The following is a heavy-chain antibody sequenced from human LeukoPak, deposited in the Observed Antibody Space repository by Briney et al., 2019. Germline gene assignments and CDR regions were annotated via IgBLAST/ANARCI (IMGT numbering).Heavy chain of an antibody. CDR1: GFTFSSYG. Sequence: GGSLRLSCAASGFTFSSYGMHWVRQAPGKGLEWVANIKQDGSEKYYVDSVKGRFTISRDNAKNSLYLQMNSLRAEDTAAYYCARDLSGGSCWFDPWGQGTLVTVSS. CDR2: IKQDGSEK. CDR3: ARDLSGGSCWFDP. V-gene: IGHV3-7*01. J-gene: IGHJ5*02. D-gene: IGHD2-15*01.